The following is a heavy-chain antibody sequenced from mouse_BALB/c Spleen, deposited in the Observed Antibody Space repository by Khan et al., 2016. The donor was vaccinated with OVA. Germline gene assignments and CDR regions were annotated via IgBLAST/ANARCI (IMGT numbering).Heavy chain of an antibody. D-gene: IGHD1-1*01. Sequence: EVELVESGGDLVEPGGSLKLSCVASGFTFSTYGMSWVRQTPDKRLEWVATISTGGHYTYYHDSVRGRFTISRDNAKNNLYRQMTSLKAKGTAMFYVARLAYYYDSEGFAYWGQGTLVTVSA. CDR1: GFTFSTYG. CDR2: ISTGGHYT. CDR3: ARLAYYYDSEGFAY. J-gene: IGHJ3*01. V-gene: IGHV5-6*01.